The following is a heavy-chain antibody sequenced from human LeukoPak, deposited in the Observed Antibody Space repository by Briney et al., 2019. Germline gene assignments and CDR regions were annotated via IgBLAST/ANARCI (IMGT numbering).Heavy chain of an antibody. Sequence: SEALSLTCAGYGGSFSGYYWSWIRQPPGKGLEWIGEINHSGSTNYNPSLKSRVTISVDTSKNQFSLKLRSVTAADTAVYYCAHPRARTGRPLSLDFQHWGQGTLVTVST. CDR1: GGSFSGYY. V-gene: IGHV4-34*01. D-gene: IGHD6-6*01. CDR3: AHPRARTGRPLSLDFQH. J-gene: IGHJ1*01. CDR2: INHSGST.